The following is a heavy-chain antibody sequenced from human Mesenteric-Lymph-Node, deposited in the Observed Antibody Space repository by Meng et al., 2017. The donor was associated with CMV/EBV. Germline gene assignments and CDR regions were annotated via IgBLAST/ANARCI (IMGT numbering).Heavy chain of an antibody. CDR2: ISDDGKKK. CDR3: AREWATGALDY. J-gene: IGHJ4*02. Sequence: GESLKISCTASEFTFDTYSMHWVRQVSGKGLEWVASISDDGKKKYYADSVEGRFTISRDNPKNTVFVEMNSLRPDDTAVYFCAREWATGALDYWGQGTLVTVSS. V-gene: IGHV3-30*04. D-gene: IGHD7-27*01. CDR1: EFTFDTYS.